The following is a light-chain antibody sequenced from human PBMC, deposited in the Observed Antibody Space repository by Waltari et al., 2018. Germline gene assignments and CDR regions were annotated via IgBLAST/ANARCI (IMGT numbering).Light chain of an antibody. V-gene: IGLV1-51*02. Sequence: QSVLTQPPSVSAAPGQRVTISCSGGRSNLGNNYVSWYRQFPGTAPKLLILENSERPSGIPGRFSGSKSGTSATLDITGLQAGDEADYYCGTWDSSLSGAVFGGGTHLTVL. J-gene: IGLJ7*01. CDR2: ENS. CDR3: GTWDSSLSGAV. CDR1: RSNLGNNY.